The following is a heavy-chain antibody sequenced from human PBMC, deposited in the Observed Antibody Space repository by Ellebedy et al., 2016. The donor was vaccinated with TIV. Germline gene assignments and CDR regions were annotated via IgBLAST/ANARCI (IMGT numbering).Heavy chain of an antibody. Sequence: GSLRLSXSVSGGSVSSYYRSWIRQPPGKGLEWIGYISYGGRTNYNPSLKSRVAISVDTSKNHFSLKLTSVTAADTAVYYCANLEPPPYNYFDPWGQGTLVTVSS. CDR3: ANLEPPPYNYFDP. CDR2: ISYGGRT. D-gene: IGHD1-1*01. V-gene: IGHV4-59*02. J-gene: IGHJ5*02. CDR1: GGSVSSYY.